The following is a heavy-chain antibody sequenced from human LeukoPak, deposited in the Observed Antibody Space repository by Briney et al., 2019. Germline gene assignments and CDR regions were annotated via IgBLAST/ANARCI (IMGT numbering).Heavy chain of an antibody. CDR2: IYHSGST. D-gene: IGHD2-15*01. CDR1: GYSISSGYY. V-gene: IGHV4-38-2*01. J-gene: IGHJ5*02. CDR3: ARAEVVVAATRLPYNWFDP. Sequence: SETLSLTCAVSGYSISSGYYWGWIRQRPGQGLAWIGSIYHSGSTYYNPSLKSRVTISVDTSKNQFSLKLSSVTAADTAVYYCARAEVVVAATRLPYNWFDPWGQGTLVTVSS.